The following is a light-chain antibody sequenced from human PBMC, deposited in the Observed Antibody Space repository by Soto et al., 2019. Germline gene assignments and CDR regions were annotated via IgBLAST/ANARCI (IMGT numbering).Light chain of an antibody. J-gene: IGKJ1*01. CDR2: GAS. V-gene: IGKV3-15*01. CDR3: QQYNNWPGT. CDR1: KIVTTR. Sequence: EIVVLKQSPCTLSLPPGERVTLSYRASKIVTTRLAWYHHKPDQAHRLLLYGASTRATGIPARFSGSGSGTEFTLTISRLQSEDFAVYYCQQYNNWPGTFGQGTKVDIK.